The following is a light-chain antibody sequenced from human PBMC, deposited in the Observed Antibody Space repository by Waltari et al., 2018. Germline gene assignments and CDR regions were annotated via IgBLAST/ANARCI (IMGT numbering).Light chain of an antibody. V-gene: IGKV3-20*01. CDR2: DTS. CDR1: QRISAS. J-gene: IGKJ5*01. Sequence: EIVLPQSPGTLSLSPGERATLPCRASQRISASLSWYQQKLGQPPTLLIYDTSNRAIGIPDRFSGSGSGTDFTLTINRLEPEDFAVYFCQQYADSPITFGLGTRLDIK. CDR3: QQYADSPIT.